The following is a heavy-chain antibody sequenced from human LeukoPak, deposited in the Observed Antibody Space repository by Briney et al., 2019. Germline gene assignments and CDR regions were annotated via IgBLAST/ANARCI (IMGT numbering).Heavy chain of an antibody. D-gene: IGHD2-15*01. J-gene: IGHJ5*02. CDR3: ATPFCSGSTWLWGFFT. Sequence: SETLSLTWTVSDSFISTFYWRWLRQSPGKGLEWIGHIHYSGSTKYNPSLKSRVTISVDTSKNCFSLKLTSVTAADTAVYFCATPFCSGSTWLWGFFTWGQGTLLIVSS. V-gene: IGHV4-59*08. CDR2: IHYSGST. CDR1: DSFISTFY.